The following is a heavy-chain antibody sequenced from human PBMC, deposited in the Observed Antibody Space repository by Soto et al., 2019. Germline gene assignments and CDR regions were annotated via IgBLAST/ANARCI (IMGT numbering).Heavy chain of an antibody. D-gene: IGHD3-10*01. CDR1: GFTFSTYA. Sequence: QVQVVESGGGVAQPGRSLRLSCAASGFTFSTYAMHWVRQSPGKGLEWVAGILYEGTDDHYADSVRGRITISKANAKDTLYLQMARLKIEDTAVYFCARGLWRLGEGNQLYLYIGMDVWGKGTTVTVSS. CDR3: ARGLWRLGEGNQLYLYIGMDV. J-gene: IGHJ6*04. V-gene: IGHV3-30-3*01. CDR2: ILYEGTDD.